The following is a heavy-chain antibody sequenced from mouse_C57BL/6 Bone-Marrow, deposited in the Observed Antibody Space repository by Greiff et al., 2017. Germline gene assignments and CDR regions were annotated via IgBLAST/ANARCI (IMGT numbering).Heavy chain of an antibody. J-gene: IGHJ4*01. CDR3: ARDGLCGRRRGNAMDY. Sequence: QVQLQQPGAEFVKPGASVKMSCKASGYTFTSYWITWVKQRPGQGLEWIGVIYHGSGSTNYNEKFKSKATLTVDTSSSTAYMQLSSLTSEESAVDYSARDGLCGRRRGNAMDYWGQGTSVTVSS. V-gene: IGHV1-55*01. CDR2: IYHGSGST. D-gene: IGHD1-1*02. CDR1: GYTFTSYW.